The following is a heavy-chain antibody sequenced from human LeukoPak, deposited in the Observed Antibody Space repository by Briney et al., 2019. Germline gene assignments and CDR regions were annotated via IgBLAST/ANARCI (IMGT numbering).Heavy chain of an antibody. CDR3: ARDRRYSYGYDY. CDR1: GGSLRSYY. V-gene: IGHV4-59*13. Sequence: ASHTLSLTCTVCGGSLRSYYGRWIRRPRGRGLEWIGYIYYSGSTNYNPSLKSRVTISVDTSKNQFSLKLSSVTAADTAVYYCARDRRYSYGYDYWGQGTLVTVSS. J-gene: IGHJ4*02. D-gene: IGHD5-18*01. CDR2: IYYSGST.